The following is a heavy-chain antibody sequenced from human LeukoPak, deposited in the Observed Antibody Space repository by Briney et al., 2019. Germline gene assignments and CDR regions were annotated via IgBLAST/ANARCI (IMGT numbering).Heavy chain of an antibody. CDR2: ISYDGSNK. Sequence: HPGRSLRLSCAASGFTFSSYAMHCVRQAPGKGLEWVAVISYDGSNKYYADSVKGRFTISRDNSKNTLYLQMNSLRAEDTAVYYCARDYCSSTSCYPALNAFDIWGQGTMVTVSS. V-gene: IGHV3-30*04. J-gene: IGHJ3*02. CDR3: ARDYCSSTSCYPALNAFDI. CDR1: GFTFSSYA. D-gene: IGHD2-2*01.